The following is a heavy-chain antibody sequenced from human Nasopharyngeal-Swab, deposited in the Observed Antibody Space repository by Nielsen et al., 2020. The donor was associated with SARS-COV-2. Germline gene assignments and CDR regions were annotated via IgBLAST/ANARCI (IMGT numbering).Heavy chain of an antibody. CDR2: INHSGRT. CDR3: ARVGARDYVWGSYRPNPGGY. Sequence: SETLSPTCAVYGGSFSGYYWSWIPKPPGKGLEWIGEINHSGRTNYNPSLKSRVTISIDTSKNQFSLKLSSVTAADTAVYYCARVGARDYVWGSYRPNPGGYWGQGTLVTVSS. J-gene: IGHJ4*02. CDR1: GGSFSGYY. D-gene: IGHD3-16*02. V-gene: IGHV4-34*01.